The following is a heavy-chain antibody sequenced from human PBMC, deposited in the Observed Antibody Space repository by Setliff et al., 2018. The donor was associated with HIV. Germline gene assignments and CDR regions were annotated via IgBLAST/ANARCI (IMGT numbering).Heavy chain of an antibody. CDR1: GFTFSSYS. CDR3: ARVEPGGSQAFDI. J-gene: IGHJ3*02. V-gene: IGHV3-21*01. D-gene: IGHD3-10*01. CDR2: ISSSSSYI. Sequence: GGSLRLSCAASGFTFSSYSMNWVRQAPGKGLEWVSTISSSSSYIYYADSVKGRFTISRDNAKNSLYLQMNSLRAEDTAVYYCARVEPGGSQAFDIWGQGTMVTVSS.